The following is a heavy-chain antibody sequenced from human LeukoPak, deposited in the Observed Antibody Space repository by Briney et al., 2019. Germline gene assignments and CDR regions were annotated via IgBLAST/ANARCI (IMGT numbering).Heavy chain of an antibody. J-gene: IGHJ4*02. D-gene: IGHD3-16*01. CDR3: ARSPRGSHFDY. Sequence: GGSLRLSCSAPGFTFSSYAMHWVRQAPGKGLEYVSLISSNGGSTYYADSVKGRFTISRDNTQNSLYLQMDSLRAEDTAVYYCARSPRGSHFDYWGQGTLVTVSS. V-gene: IGHV3-64*04. CDR1: GFTFSSYA. CDR2: ISSNGGST.